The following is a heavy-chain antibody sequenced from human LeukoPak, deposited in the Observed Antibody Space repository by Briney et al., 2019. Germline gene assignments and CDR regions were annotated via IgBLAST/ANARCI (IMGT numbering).Heavy chain of an antibody. D-gene: IGHD6-6*01. CDR1: GYTFTSYD. J-gene: IGHJ5*02. Sequence: ASVKVSCTASGYTFTSYDINWVRQATGQGLEWMGWMNPNSGNTGYPQKFQGRVTMTRNTSISTAYMELSSRSSEDTAVYYCARRLRRIYIAARYPNWFDPWGRGTLVTVSS. CDR2: MNPNSGNT. CDR3: ARRLRRIYIAARYPNWFDP. V-gene: IGHV1-8*01.